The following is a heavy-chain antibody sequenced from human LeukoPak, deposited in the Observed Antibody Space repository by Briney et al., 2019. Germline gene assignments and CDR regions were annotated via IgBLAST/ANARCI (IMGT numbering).Heavy chain of an antibody. CDR2: IYSNGIT. V-gene: IGHV4-4*07. CDR1: GGSISSCY. Sequence: SETLSLTCTVSGGSISSCYWSWIRQPAGKGLEWIGRIYSNGITNYNPSLKSRVTMSVDTSKKEFSLKLSSVTAADTAVYYCASSPNFYYYYMGVWGKGTTVTVSS. J-gene: IGHJ6*03. CDR3: ASSPNFYYYYMGV.